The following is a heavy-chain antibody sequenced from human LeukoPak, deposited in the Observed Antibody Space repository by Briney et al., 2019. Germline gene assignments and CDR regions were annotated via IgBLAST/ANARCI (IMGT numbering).Heavy chain of an antibody. CDR3: ARGDRRYYYDSSGYRGWIFDY. D-gene: IGHD3-22*01. Sequence: PSETLSLTYAVYGGSFSGYYWSWIRQPPGKGLEWIGEINHSGSTNYNPSLKSRVTISVDTSKNQFSLKLSSVTAADTAVYYCARGDRRYYYDSSGYRGWIFDYWGQGTLVTVSS. CDR2: INHSGST. J-gene: IGHJ4*02. V-gene: IGHV4-34*01. CDR1: GGSFSGYY.